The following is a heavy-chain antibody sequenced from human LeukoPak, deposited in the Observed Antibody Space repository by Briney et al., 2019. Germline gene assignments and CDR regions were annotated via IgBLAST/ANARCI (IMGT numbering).Heavy chain of an antibody. J-gene: IGHJ4*02. CDR3: ARLSCSGNSCSHGRAFDS. V-gene: IGHV4-31*01. D-gene: IGHD2-2*01. CDR2: IYYSGSA. Sequence: SETLSLTCTVSGGSINSGGYFWSWIRQLPGKGLEWIGYIYYSGSAYYNPSLMTPVTLSIDPSKIQFSLKLTSVTAADTAVYYCARLSCSGNSCSHGRAFDSWGQGTLVTVSS. CDR1: GGSINSGGYF.